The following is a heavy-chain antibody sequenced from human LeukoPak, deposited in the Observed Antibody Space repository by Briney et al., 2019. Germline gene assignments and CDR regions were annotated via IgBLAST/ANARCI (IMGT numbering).Heavy chain of an antibody. CDR1: GGSISSYY. D-gene: IGHD3-22*01. CDR3: ARGITMKNYYYGMDV. J-gene: IGHJ6*02. V-gene: IGHV4-59*12. Sequence: SETLSLTCTVSGGSISSYYWSWIRQPPGKGLEWIGYIYYSGSTYYNPSLKSRVTISVDTSKNQFSLKLSSVTAADTAVYYCARGITMKNYYYGMDVWGQGTTVTVSS. CDR2: IYYSGST.